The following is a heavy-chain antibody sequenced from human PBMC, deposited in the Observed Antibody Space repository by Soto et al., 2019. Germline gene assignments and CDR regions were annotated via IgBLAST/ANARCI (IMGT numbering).Heavy chain of an antibody. CDR2: IKQDGSEK. D-gene: IGHD6-13*01. CDR1: RFIFNNNW. V-gene: IGHV3-7*03. J-gene: IGHJ4*02. Sequence: PGGSLRLSCAASRFIFNNNWMSWIRQAPGKGFEWVANIKQDGSEKYYADSVRGRFTISRDNAKRSLYLQMNNLRAGDTAFYFCERGVKAAETDGVYLDLWGQGTLVTVSS. CDR3: ERGVKAAETDGVYLDL.